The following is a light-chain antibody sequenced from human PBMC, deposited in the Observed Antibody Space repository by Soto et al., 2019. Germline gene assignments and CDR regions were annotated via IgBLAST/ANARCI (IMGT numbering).Light chain of an antibody. J-gene: IGLJ1*01. CDR3: NSYAGSSTYV. V-gene: IGLV2-14*01. Sequence: QSVLTQPASVSGSPGQSITISCTGTTNDVGGYNYVSWYQQHPGKAPKLLIFEVTSRPSGVSHRFSGSKSGNTASLTISALQAEDEADYFCNSYAGSSTYVFGTGTKLTVL. CDR1: TNDVGGYNY. CDR2: EVT.